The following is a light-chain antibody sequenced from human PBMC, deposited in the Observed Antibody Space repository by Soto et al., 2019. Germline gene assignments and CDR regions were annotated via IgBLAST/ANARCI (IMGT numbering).Light chain of an antibody. V-gene: IGKV1-39*01. J-gene: IGKJ1*01. CDR3: QQTYSIPTT. CDR2: GAS. CDR1: QSISTY. Sequence: DIQMTQSPSSLSASVGDRVTITCRASQSISTYLNWYQKKPGKAPKVLIYGASTLQSGVTSRFSGSGSGTDFTFTITSLQPEDFATYYCQQTYSIPTTFGQGTKVEIK.